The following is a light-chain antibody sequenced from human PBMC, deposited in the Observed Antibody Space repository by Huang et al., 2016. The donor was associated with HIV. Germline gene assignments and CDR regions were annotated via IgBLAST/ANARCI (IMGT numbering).Light chain of an antibody. CDR3: QQRTKWPPVLT. CDR1: QSVGVY. CDR2: EAS. Sequence: EIVLTQSPATLSLYPGDRATLSCRASQSVGVYLAWYQQKTGQAPRLLIFEASNRATGIPDRFSGSGSETDFTLTIDSLQPDDFAIYYCQQRTKWPPVLTFGGGTRVEIK. V-gene: IGKV3-11*01. J-gene: IGKJ4*01.